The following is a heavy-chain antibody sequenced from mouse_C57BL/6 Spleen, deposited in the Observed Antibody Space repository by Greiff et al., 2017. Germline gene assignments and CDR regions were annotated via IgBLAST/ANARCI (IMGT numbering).Heavy chain of an antibody. CDR2: ISYDGSN. CDR1: GYSITSGYY. V-gene: IGHV3-6*01. CDR3: ASYSNYDYAMDY. D-gene: IGHD2-5*01. J-gene: IGHJ4*01. Sequence: ESGPGLVKPSQSLSLTCSVTGYSITSGYYWNWIRQFPGNKLEWMGYISYDGSNNYNPSLKNRISITRDTSKNQFFLKLNSVTTEDTATYYCASYSNYDYAMDYWGQGTSVTVSS.